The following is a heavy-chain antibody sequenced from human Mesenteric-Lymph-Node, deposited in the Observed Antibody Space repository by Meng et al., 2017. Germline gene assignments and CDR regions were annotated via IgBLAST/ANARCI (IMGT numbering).Heavy chain of an antibody. J-gene: IGHJ4*02. Sequence: VQPQEWGPGLVNPSGTLALTCTSSGDSISSDICWSWVRQPPGKGLEWIGQIYLAGSPNYNPSLESRVTISVDKSTNQFSLRLTSVTAADTAIFYCVRHGGKYFDSWGQGTLVTVSS. CDR2: IYLAGSP. CDR1: GDSISSDIC. D-gene: IGHD2-15*01. V-gene: IGHV4-4*02. CDR3: VRHGGKYFDS.